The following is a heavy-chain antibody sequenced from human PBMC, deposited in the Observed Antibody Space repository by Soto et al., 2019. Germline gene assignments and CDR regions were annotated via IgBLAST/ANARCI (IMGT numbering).Heavy chain of an antibody. CDR2: ISLYSDGT. D-gene: IGHD2-2*01. J-gene: IGHJ5*02. V-gene: IGHV1-18*01. Sequence: QVQLVQSGGEVKRPGASVKVSCKTSGYTFSNYGITWVRQAPGQPLEWLGWISLYSDGTNYAQKFQGRVSMTTDTCTTKAYMELSSLRSDDTAVYYCARVVPGAEAWFGPWGQGTLVTVSS. CDR1: GYTFSNYG. CDR3: ARVVPGAEAWFGP.